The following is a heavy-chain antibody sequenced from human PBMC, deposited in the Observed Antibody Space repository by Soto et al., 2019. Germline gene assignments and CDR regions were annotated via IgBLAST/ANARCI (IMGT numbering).Heavy chain of an antibody. CDR1: GYTFTKYY. CDR2: INPNTGGT. Sequence: ASVKVSCKASGYTFTKYYVLWVRQAPGQGLEWVGRINPNTGGTNYAQKFQDRVTMTRDTSITTAYMELSRLRSDDTAVYYCARQLAYCGGDCYTEPIDYWGQGTQVTVS. J-gene: IGHJ4*02. D-gene: IGHD2-21*02. CDR3: ARQLAYCGGDCYTEPIDY. V-gene: IGHV1-2*06.